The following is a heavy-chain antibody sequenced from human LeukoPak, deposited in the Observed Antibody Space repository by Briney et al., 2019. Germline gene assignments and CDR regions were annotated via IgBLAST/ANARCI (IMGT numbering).Heavy chain of an antibody. CDR3: ARARDGDYYGMDV. D-gene: IGHD4-17*01. V-gene: IGHV1-2*04. CDR1: GYTFTGYY. Sequence: GASVKVSCKASGYTFTGYYMHWVRQAPGQGLEWMGWINPNSGGTNYAQKFQGWVTMTRDTSISTAYMELSRPRSDDTAVYYCARARDGDYYGMDVWGKGTTVTVSS. J-gene: IGHJ6*04. CDR2: INPNSGGT.